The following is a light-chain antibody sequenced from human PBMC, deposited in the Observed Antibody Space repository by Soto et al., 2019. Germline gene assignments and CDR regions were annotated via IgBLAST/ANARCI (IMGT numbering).Light chain of an antibody. CDR2: GAS. J-gene: IGKJ2*01. CDR3: QQYGRSPPFT. CDR1: QSVSSTY. V-gene: IGKV3-20*01. Sequence: EIVLTQSPGTLSLSPGERATLSCRASQSVSSTYIAWYQQNPGQAPRLLIYGASSRATGIPDRFGGSGSGTDFTLTISRLEPEDFAVYFCQQYGRSPPFTFGQGTKVDIK.